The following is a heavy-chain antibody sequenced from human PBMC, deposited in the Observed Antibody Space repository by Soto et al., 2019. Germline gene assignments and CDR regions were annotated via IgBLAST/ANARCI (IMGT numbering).Heavy chain of an antibody. D-gene: IGHD5-18*01. V-gene: IGHV3-11*01. J-gene: IGHJ6*02. Sequence: GGFLRLSCAASGFTFSDYYMSWIRQAPGKGLEWVSYISSSGSTIYYADSVKGRFTISRDNAKNSLYLQMNSLRAEDTAVYYCARDGCSVGGYRGYSYGCSYYYYGMDVWGQGTTVTSP. CDR1: GFTFSDYY. CDR2: ISSSGSTI. CDR3: ARDGCSVGGYRGYSYGCSYYYYGMDV.